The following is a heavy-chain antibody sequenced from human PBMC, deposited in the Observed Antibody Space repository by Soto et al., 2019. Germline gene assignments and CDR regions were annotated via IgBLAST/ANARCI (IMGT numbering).Heavy chain of an antibody. D-gene: IGHD3-22*01. J-gene: IGHJ4*02. V-gene: IGHV1-3*01. CDR2: INAGNGNT. Sequence: GASVKVSCKASGYTFTSYAMHWVRQAPGQRLEWMGWINAGNGNTKYSQKFQGRVTITRDTSASTAYMELSSLRSEDTAVYYCARAEPYYYDTIGPDYWGQGTLVTVS. CDR3: ARAEPYYYDTIGPDY. CDR1: GYTFTSYA.